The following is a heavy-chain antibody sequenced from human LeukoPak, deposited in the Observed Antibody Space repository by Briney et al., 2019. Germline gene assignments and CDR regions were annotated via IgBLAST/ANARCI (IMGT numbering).Heavy chain of an antibody. V-gene: IGHV4-4*02. CDR1: GASISSNNW. CDR3: ARLRAVAAEIDY. D-gene: IGHD6-19*01. Sequence: SETLSLTCAVSGASISSNNWWSWVRQPPGKGLEWIGEIYHSGSTNYTPSLKSRVTISIDKSKNQFSLKLSSVTAADTAVYYCARLRAVAAEIDYWGQGTLVTVSS. J-gene: IGHJ4*02. CDR2: IYHSGST.